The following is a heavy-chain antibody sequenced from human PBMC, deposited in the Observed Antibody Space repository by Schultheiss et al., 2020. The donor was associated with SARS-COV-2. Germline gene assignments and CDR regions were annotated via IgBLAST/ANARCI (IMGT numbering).Heavy chain of an antibody. D-gene: IGHD3-16*01. Sequence: GGSLRLSCAASGFTVSSNYMSWVRQAPGKGLEWVSYISSSSSTIYYADSVKGRFTISRDNSKNTLYLQMNSLRAEDTAVYYCAKDAFGILDYYYYYGMDVWGQGTTVTVSS. J-gene: IGHJ6*02. CDR2: ISSSSSTI. CDR3: AKDAFGILDYYYYYGMDV. CDR1: GFTVSSNY. V-gene: IGHV3-48*01.